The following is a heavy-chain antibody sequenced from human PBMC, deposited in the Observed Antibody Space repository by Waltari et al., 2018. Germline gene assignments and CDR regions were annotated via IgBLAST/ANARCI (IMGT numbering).Heavy chain of an antibody. CDR3: ARLWDSNVGYLTRPMDV. CDR2: INPYTGGT. D-gene: IGHD3-16*01. Sequence: QVQLVQSGSEVKKAGASVKVSCKASGYTFIGYYIYWVRQAPGQGLEWVGRINPYTGGTDYAQRFQDRVTVSRDTSISTAYMDMRGLRSDDTAVYFCARLWDSNVGYLTRPMDVWGQGTTVTVS. V-gene: IGHV1-2*06. J-gene: IGHJ6*02. CDR1: GYTFIGYY.